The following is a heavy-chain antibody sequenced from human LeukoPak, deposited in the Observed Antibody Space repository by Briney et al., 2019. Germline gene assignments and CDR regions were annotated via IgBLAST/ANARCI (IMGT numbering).Heavy chain of an antibody. V-gene: IGHV4-59*01. D-gene: IGHD2-8*01. J-gene: IGHJ4*02. CDR3: ARVFVKSYRGYCTNNICYIEGPFDY. Sequence: PSETLSLTCTVSGDSISPYYWSWIRQPPGRGLEWIGYIHYSGTTYYNPSLKSRVTISLDTSKSQFSLRLTSVTAADTAVYYCARVFVKSYRGYCTNNICYIEGPFDYWGQGTLVAVPS. CDR2: IHYSGTT. CDR1: GDSISPYY.